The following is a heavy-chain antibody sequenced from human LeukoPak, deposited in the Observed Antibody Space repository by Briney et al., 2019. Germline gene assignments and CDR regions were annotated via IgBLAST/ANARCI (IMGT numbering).Heavy chain of an antibody. Sequence: SSETLSLTCTVSGGSIKNYYWSWIRQPPGKGPEWIGYIYSSGSTNYNPSLKSRVTISVDTSKNQFSLRLSSVNAADTAVYFCAIRYDTSGFYYFDYWGHGTLVTVSS. J-gene: IGHJ4*01. D-gene: IGHD3-22*01. CDR3: AIRYDTSGFYYFDY. CDR1: GGSIKNYY. V-gene: IGHV4-59*08. CDR2: IYSSGST.